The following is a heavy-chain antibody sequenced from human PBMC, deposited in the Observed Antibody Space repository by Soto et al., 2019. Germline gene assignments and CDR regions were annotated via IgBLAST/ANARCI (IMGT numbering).Heavy chain of an antibody. D-gene: IGHD3-10*01. Sequence: QLQLQESVPGLVKPSETLSLTCTVSGGSISSSSYYWGWIRQPPGKGLEWIGSIYYSGSTYYNPSLKSRVTISVDTSKNQFSLKLSSVTAADTAVYYCARGFITMVRGVGWWFDPWGQGTLVTVSS. V-gene: IGHV4-39*01. J-gene: IGHJ5*02. CDR2: IYYSGST. CDR3: ARGFITMVRGVGWWFDP. CDR1: GGSISSSSYY.